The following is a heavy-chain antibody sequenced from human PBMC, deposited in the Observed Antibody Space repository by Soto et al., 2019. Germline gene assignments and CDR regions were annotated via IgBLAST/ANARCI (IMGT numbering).Heavy chain of an antibody. J-gene: IGHJ6*02. Sequence: EVQLVESGGGLVKPGGPLRLSCAASGFTFSSYSMNWVRQAPGKGLEWVSSISSSSSYIYYADSVKGRFTISRDNAKNSLYLQMNSLRAEDTAVYYCARDTRLELPSLYYGMDVWGQGTTVTVSS. CDR1: GFTFSSYS. D-gene: IGHD1-7*01. CDR3: ARDTRLELPSLYYGMDV. CDR2: ISSSSSYI. V-gene: IGHV3-21*01.